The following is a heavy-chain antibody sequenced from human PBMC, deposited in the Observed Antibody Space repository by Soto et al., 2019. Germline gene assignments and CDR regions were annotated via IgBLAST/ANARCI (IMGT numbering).Heavy chain of an antibody. V-gene: IGHV4-39*01. J-gene: IGHJ5*02. CDR3: ATVTARTPCHWFDP. D-gene: IGHD2-21*02. Sequence: LQLQASGPRLVTPSETLSLTCTVSGGSIRSNGYYWAWIRQPPGKGLEWIGTIYYSGNTYYNPSIESRVSISGETAKHQVSLKVNSVTAADTAVYYCATVTARTPCHWFDPWGQGTLVTVTS. CDR1: GGSIRSNGYY. CDR2: IYYSGNT.